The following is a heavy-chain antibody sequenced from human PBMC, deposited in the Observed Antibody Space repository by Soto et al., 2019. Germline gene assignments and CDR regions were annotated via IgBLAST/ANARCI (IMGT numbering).Heavy chain of an antibody. J-gene: IGHJ6*02. D-gene: IGHD3-3*01. CDR1: GFTFSSYG. Sequence: GGSLRLSCAASGFTFSSYGMHWVRQAPGKGLEWVAVISYDGSNKYYADSVKGRFTISRDNSKNTLYLQMNSLRAEDTAVYYCAKDLDYDFWSGSIFYYYYGMDVWGQGTTVTVSS. CDR2: ISYDGSNK. V-gene: IGHV3-30*18. CDR3: AKDLDYDFWSGSIFYYYYGMDV.